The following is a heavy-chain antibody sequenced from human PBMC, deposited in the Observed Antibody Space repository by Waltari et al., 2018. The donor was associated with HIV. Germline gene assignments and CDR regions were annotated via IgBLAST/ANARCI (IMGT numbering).Heavy chain of an antibody. Sequence: RQAPGKGLAWVANINQDGSESYYVGSVEGRFTISRDNTKNLLYLQMNSLRAEDTAVYYCAREGGRDCSGGSCYIDYWGQGTLVTVSS. J-gene: IGHJ4*02. V-gene: IGHV3-7*01. CDR3: AREGGRDCSGGSCYIDY. D-gene: IGHD2-15*01. CDR2: INQDGSES.